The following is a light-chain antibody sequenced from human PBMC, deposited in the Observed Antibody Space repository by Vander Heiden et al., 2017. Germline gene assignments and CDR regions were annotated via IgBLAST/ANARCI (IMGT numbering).Light chain of an antibody. CDR3: AAWDDSLSGPDV. CDR2: RNN. J-gene: IGLJ1*01. CDR1: SSNIGSNY. V-gene: IGLV1-47*01. Sequence: QSVLTQHPSAFGTTGQRVTTLCSGTSSNIGSNYVSWYQQLPGTAPKLLIYRNNQRPSGVPDRFSGSKSGTSASLAISGLRSEDEADYYCAAWDDSLSGPDVFGTGTKVTVL.